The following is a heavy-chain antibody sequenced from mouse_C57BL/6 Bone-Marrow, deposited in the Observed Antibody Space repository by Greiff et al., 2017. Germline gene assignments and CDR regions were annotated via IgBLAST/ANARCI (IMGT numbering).Heavy chain of an antibody. CDR2: SRNKANDYTT. CDR1: GFTFSDFY. V-gene: IGHV7-1*01. J-gene: IGHJ4*01. CDR3: ARDALSSYEGYYAMDY. D-gene: IGHD1-1*01. Sequence: EVKLVESGGGLVQSGRSLRLSCATSGFTFSDFYMEWVRQAPGKGLEWIAASRNKANDYTTEYSASVKGRFIVSRDTSQSILYLQMNALRAEDTAIYYCARDALSSYEGYYAMDYWGQGTSVTVSS.